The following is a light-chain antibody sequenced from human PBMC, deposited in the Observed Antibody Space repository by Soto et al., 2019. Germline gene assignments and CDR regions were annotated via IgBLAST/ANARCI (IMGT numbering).Light chain of an antibody. J-gene: IGLJ1*01. V-gene: IGLV1-51*01. Sequence: QSVMTQPPSVSAAPGQKVTISCSGSSSNIGGNSVSWYQPLPGTAPKLLIYDDNKRPSGIPDRFSGSKSGTSATLGITGFQTGDEADYYCGSWDSSLSAYVFGTGNKVTVL. CDR3: GSWDSSLSAYV. CDR1: SSNIGGNS. CDR2: DDN.